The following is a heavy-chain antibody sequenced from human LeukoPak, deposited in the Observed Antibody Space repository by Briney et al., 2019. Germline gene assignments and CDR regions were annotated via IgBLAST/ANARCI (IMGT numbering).Heavy chain of an antibody. CDR1: GFTFSSYS. CDR2: ISSSSSYI. CDR3: ASAVPMNAFDI. Sequence: GGSLRLSCAASGFTFSSYSMNWVRQAPGKGLEWVSSISSSSSYIYYADSVKGRFTISRDNAKNSLYLQMNSLRAEDTAVYYCASAVPMNAFDIWGQGTMVTVSS. V-gene: IGHV3-21*01. D-gene: IGHD3-22*01. J-gene: IGHJ3*02.